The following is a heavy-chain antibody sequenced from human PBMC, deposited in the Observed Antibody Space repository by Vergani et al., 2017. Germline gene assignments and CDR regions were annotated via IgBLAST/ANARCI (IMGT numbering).Heavy chain of an antibody. V-gene: IGHV3-30-3*01. CDR2: ISHDGNNK. J-gene: IGHJ6*04. Sequence: QVQLVESAGGVVQPGGSLRLSCATYGFIFKNYTMHWVRQAPGKGLEWVALISHDGNNKYYADSVKGRFTISRDNSKNTLYLQMNSLRAEDTANYYCRGEMDVWDKGTTVTVSS. CDR1: GFIFKNYT. CDR3: RGEMDV.